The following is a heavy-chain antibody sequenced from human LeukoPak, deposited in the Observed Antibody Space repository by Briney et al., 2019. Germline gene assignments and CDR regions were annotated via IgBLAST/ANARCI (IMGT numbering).Heavy chain of an antibody. CDR1: GFPFSNNW. CDR2: IKQDGSEK. CDR3: ARDLTGSAGGY. J-gene: IGHJ4*02. D-gene: IGHD2-15*01. Sequence: GGSLRLSCAASGFPFSNNWMSWVRQAPGKGLEWVANIKQDGSEKYYVESVKGRFTISRDNAKNSLSLQMNSLRAEDTAVYYCARDLTGSAGGYWGQGTLVTVPS. V-gene: IGHV3-7*01.